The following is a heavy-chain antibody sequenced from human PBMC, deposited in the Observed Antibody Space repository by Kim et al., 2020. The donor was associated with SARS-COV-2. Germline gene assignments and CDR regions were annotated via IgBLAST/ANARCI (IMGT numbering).Heavy chain of an antibody. D-gene: IGHD6-19*01. CDR2: INRSGTT. CDR3: ARGHMYGGGWPYFDY. CDR1: NGSFSGSF. V-gene: IGHV4-34*01. J-gene: IGHJ4*02. Sequence: SETLSLTCAVYNGSFSGSFWSWIRQAPGKGLEWIGEINRSGTTNYNPSLTGRVSISIDTSKNQFSLKLKSVSAADTAVYYCARGHMYGGGWPYFDYWGQG.